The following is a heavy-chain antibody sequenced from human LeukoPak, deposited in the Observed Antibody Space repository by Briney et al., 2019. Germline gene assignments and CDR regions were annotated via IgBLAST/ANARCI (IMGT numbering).Heavy chain of an antibody. V-gene: IGHV4-59*11. D-gene: IGHD3-22*01. Sequence: SETLSLTCIVSGGSISNHYWSWIRQAPGKGLEWIGYIYYSGSTNYNPSVKSRVTISVDTSKNQFSLRLTSVTAADTAVYYCAKHLTNAYYDMIWFDPWGQGTLVTVSS. CDR1: GGSISNHY. CDR2: IYYSGST. CDR3: AKHLTNAYYDMIWFDP. J-gene: IGHJ5*02.